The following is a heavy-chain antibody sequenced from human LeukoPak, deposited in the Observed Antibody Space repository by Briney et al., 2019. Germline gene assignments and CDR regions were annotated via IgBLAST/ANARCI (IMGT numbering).Heavy chain of an antibody. CDR2: INPESGGT. D-gene: IGHD3-10*01. Sequence: GASVKVSCEASGNTFTGYYVHWVRQAPGQGLEWMGWINPESGGTNYAQKFQGRVTMTGDTSINTVYMEVSRLRSDDTAVYYCGRSSYYYCTDVWGQGTTVTLSS. CDR3: GRSSYYYCTDV. V-gene: IGHV1-2*02. J-gene: IGHJ6*01. CDR1: GNTFTGYY.